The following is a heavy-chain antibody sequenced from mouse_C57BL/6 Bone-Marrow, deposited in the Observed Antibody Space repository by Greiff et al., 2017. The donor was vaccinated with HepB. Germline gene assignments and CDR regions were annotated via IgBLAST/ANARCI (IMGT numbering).Heavy chain of an antibody. V-gene: IGHV1-22*01. J-gene: IGHJ1*03. D-gene: IGHD1-1*01. CDR1: GYTFTDYN. CDR3: KMYYYCSSSYWYFDV. Sequence: EVQLQQSGPELVKPGASVKMSCKASGYTFTDYNMHWVKQSHGKSLEWIGYINPNKGGTSYNQKFKGKATLTVNKSSSTAYMELRILTSEDSAVYYCKMYYYCSSSYWYFDVWGTGTTVTVSS. CDR2: INPNKGGT.